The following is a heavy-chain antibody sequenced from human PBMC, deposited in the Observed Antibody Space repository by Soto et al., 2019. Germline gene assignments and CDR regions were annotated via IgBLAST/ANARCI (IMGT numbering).Heavy chain of an antibody. CDR2: ISYDGSNK. Sequence: QVQLVESGGGVVQPGRSLRLSCAASGFTFRSYAMQWVRQAPGKGLEWVAVISYDGSNKYYADSVKGRFTISRDNSKNTLYLQMNSLRAEDTAVYYCARGWFGMDVWGQGTTVTVSS. D-gene: IGHD2-15*01. CDR1: GFTFRSYA. J-gene: IGHJ6*02. V-gene: IGHV3-30-3*01. CDR3: ARGWFGMDV.